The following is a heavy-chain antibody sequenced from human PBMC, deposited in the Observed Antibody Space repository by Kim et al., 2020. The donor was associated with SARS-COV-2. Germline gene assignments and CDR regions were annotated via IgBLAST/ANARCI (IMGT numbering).Heavy chain of an antibody. V-gene: IGHV1-2*02. J-gene: IGHJ4*02. Sequence: ASVKVSCEASGYTFTGYYLHWLRQAPGQGLEWMGWIYPNSGATNYAQKFQGRVTMTRDTSVGTAYMELSRLGSGDSAVYYCARDPVLGSGGFPYWGQGIL. CDR1: GYTFTGYY. D-gene: IGHD3-10*01. CDR2: IYPNSGAT. CDR3: ARDPVLGSGGFPY.